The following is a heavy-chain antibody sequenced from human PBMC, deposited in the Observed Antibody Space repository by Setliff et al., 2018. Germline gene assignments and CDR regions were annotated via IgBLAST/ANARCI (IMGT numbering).Heavy chain of an antibody. D-gene: IGHD4-17*01. Sequence: ASVKVSCKASGYSLSAYVMHWVRQAPGQRLEWMGWINGASGNTKYSQKFQGRVTITRDTSNSTDYMDLSRLTSDDTAVYYCAREVLSTVVAWDYWGQGTLVTVSS. CDR2: INGASGNT. J-gene: IGHJ4*02. CDR1: GYSLSAYV. V-gene: IGHV1-3*01. CDR3: AREVLSTVVAWDY.